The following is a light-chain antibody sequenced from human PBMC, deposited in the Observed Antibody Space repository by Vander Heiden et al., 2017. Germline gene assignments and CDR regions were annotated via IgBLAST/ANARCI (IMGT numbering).Light chain of an antibody. CDR3: QQYKTSPPT. CDR2: AAS. V-gene: IGKV1D-16*01. J-gene: IGKJ4*01. CDR1: QGISSS. Sequence: IQITQSPPSLSACVGARVTITGRASQGISSSLDWYQQRPATAPKSLIYAASSLQSGVPSRFSGSGSGTDFTLTISSLQPDDIATYYCQQYKTSPPTFGGGTKVEIK.